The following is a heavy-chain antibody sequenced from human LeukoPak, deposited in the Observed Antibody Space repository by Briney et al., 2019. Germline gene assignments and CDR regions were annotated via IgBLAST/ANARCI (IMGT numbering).Heavy chain of an antibody. CDR2: ISYDGSNK. D-gene: IGHD1-26*01. CDR3: AKGGSPRYYYGMDV. Sequence: GGSLRLSCAASGFTFSSYGMHWVRQAPGKGLEWVAVISYDGSNKYYADSVKGRFTISRDNSKNTLYLQMNSLRAEDTAVHYCAKGGSPRYYYGMDVWGQGTTVTVSS. CDR1: GFTFSSYG. V-gene: IGHV3-30*18. J-gene: IGHJ6*02.